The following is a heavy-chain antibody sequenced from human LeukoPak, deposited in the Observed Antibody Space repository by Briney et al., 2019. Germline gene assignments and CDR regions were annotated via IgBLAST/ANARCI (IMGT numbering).Heavy chain of an antibody. Sequence: GRSLRLSCAASGFTFSSYGMHWVRQAPGKGLEWLAVISYDGSNKYYADSVKGRFTISRDNSKNTLYLQMNSLRAEDTAVYYCAKITEWLSPYYYGMDVWGQGTTVTVSS. CDR1: GFTFSSYG. CDR2: ISYDGSNK. D-gene: IGHD3-3*01. CDR3: AKITEWLSPYYYGMDV. V-gene: IGHV3-30*18. J-gene: IGHJ6*02.